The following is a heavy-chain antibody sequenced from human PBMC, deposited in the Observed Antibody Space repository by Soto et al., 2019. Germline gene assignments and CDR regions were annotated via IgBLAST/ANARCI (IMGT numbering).Heavy chain of an antibody. D-gene: IGHD2-2*01. CDR3: AREYCSRDSCYDPDY. V-gene: IGHV1-18*01. CDR2: ISTYNGDT. J-gene: IGHJ4*02. CDR1: GYTFTTYG. Sequence: ASVKVSCKASGYTFTTYGISWVRQAPGQGLEWMGWISTYNGDTKYAQKFQDRVTMTTDTSTSTAYMELRSLRSDDTAVYYCAREYCSRDSCYDPDYWGQGTLVTVSS.